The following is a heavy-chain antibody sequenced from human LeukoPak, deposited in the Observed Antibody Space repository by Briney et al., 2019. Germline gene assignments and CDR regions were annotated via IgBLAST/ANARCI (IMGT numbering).Heavy chain of an antibody. CDR3: ARDFAREFTIDY. J-gene: IGHJ4*02. D-gene: IGHD3-10*01. CDR2: ISSSSNIM. V-gene: IGHV3-48*01. Sequence: GGSLRLSCAASGFTFSNYNMNWVRQPPGKGLQWVSYISSSSNIMYYADSVKGRFTISRDSAKNSLFLQMNSLRAEDTAVYYCARDFAREFTIDYWGQGTLVTVSS. CDR1: GFTFSNYN.